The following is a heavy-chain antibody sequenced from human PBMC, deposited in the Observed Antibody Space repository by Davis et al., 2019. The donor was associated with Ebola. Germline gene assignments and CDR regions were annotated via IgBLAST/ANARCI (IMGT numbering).Heavy chain of an antibody. CDR2: INHSGST. Sequence: MPGGSLRLSCAVYGGSFSGYYWSWIRRPPGKGLEWIGEINHSGSTNYNPSLKSRVTISVDTSKNQFSLKLSSVTAADTAVYYCARGTKGYNWNYAYDYWGQGTLVTVSS. CDR3: ARGTKGYNWNYAYDY. CDR1: GGSFSGYY. D-gene: IGHD1-7*01. V-gene: IGHV4-34*01. J-gene: IGHJ4*02.